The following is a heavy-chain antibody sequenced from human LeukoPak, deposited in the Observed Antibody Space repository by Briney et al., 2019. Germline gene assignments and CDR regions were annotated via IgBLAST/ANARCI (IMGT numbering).Heavy chain of an antibody. V-gene: IGHV3-48*03. J-gene: IGHJ6*04. CDR3: AELGITMIGGV. Sequence: GGPLTLSCAASGFTFSSYEMNWVRQAPGKGLEWVSYISSSGSTIYYADSVKGRFTISRDNAKNSLYLQMNSLRAEDTAVYYCAELGITMIGGVWGKGTTVTISS. CDR1: GFTFSSYE. CDR2: ISSSGSTI. D-gene: IGHD3-10*02.